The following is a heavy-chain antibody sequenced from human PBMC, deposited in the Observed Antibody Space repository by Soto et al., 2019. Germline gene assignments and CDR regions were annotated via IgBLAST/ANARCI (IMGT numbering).Heavy chain of an antibody. CDR1: GYTFTSYD. Sequence: ASVKVSCKASGYTFTSYDINWVRQATGQGLEWMGWMNPNSGNTGYAQKFQGRVTMTRNTSISTAYMELSSLRSEDTAVYYCARIYCSGGSCYPAFDIWGQGTMVTVSS. V-gene: IGHV1-8*01. D-gene: IGHD2-15*01. CDR3: ARIYCSGGSCYPAFDI. J-gene: IGHJ3*02. CDR2: MNPNSGNT.